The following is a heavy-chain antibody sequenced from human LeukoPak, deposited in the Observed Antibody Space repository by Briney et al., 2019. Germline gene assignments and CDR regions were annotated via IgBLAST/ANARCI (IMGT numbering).Heavy chain of an antibody. CDR2: VSTNGDVT. CDR1: GLTFNSHS. CDR3: APDYSDYYYGMDV. Sequence: PGGSLRLSCVASGLTFNSHSMSWVRQAPGMGLEWVSVVSTNGDVTFYADSVKGRFTISRDNSKNTLFLQMNSLRAEDTAVYYCAPDYSDYYYGMDVWGQGATVTVSS. D-gene: IGHD1-26*01. J-gene: IGHJ6*02. V-gene: IGHV3-23*01.